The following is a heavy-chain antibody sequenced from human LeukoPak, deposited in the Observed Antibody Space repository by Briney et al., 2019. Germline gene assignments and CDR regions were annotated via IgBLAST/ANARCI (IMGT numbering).Heavy chain of an antibody. CDR2: IWYDGSNK. J-gene: IGHJ4*02. Sequence: GGSLRLSCAACAFSFSSYGMHWVRQAPGKGLEWVAVIWYDGSNKYYADSVKGRFTISRDNSKNTLYPDWRSRRPEDTAVYYCATPVHDASLDYWGQGTLVTVSS. CDR3: ATPVHDASLDY. CDR1: AFSFSSYG. V-gene: IGHV3-33*01. D-gene: IGHD2-2*01.